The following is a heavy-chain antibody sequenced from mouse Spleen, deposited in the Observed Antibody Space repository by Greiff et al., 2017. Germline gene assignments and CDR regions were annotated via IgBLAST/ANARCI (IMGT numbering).Heavy chain of an antibody. J-gene: IGHJ1*01. CDR3: ARQKRVWSEWYFDV. CDR2: ISSGGGST. D-gene: IGHD2-10*02. V-gene: IGHV5-12-1*01. Sequence: EVQVVESGGGLVKPGGSLKLSCAASGFAFSSYDMSWVRQTPEKRLEWVAYISSGGGSTYYPDTVKGRFTISRDNAKNTLYLQMSSLKSEDTAMYYCARQKRVWSEWYFDVWGAGTTVTVSS. CDR1: GFAFSSYD.